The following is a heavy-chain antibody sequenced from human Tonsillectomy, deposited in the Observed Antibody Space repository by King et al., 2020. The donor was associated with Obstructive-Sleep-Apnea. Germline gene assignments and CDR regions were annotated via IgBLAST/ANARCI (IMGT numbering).Heavy chain of an antibody. CDR1: GGSIRSGGYY. V-gene: IGHV4-31*03. CDR2: IYYSGGT. J-gene: IGHJ5*01. CDR3: ARDKHRGAESDS. Sequence: QLQESGPGLLKPSQTLSLTCTVSGGSIRSGGYYWPWIRQHPGQGLEWLGYIYYSGGTTYNPSLKNRLTISLDMSRNQVSLRLRSLTAADTAFYYCARDKHRGAESDSWGPGILVTVSS. D-gene: IGHD3-10*01.